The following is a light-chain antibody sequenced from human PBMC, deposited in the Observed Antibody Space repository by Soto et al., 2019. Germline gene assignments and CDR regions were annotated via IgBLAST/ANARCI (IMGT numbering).Light chain of an antibody. CDR2: DVS. CDR3: SSHTSSSTLYV. Sequence: QSALTQPASVSGSPGQSITISCTGTSSDVGGYNYVSWYQQHPGKAPKLMIYDVSNRTSGVSNRFSGSKSGNTVSLTISGLQAEDEADYYCSSHTSSSTLYVFGTGTKVTVL. J-gene: IGLJ1*01. V-gene: IGLV2-14*01. CDR1: SSDVGGYNY.